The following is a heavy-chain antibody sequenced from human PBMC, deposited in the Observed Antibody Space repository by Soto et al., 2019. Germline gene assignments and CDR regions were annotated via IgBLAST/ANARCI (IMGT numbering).Heavy chain of an antibody. J-gene: IGHJ3*02. CDR2: ISAYNGNT. Sequence: QVQLVQSGAEVKRPGASVKVSCKASGYSFTSYGISWVRQAPGQGPEWMGWISAYNGNTNYGQKLQGRVTMTTDTSTSTAYMELRSLRSDDTAVYYCARDSPYYYDISGYYPPPDAFDIWGQGTMVTVSS. CDR1: GYSFTSYG. D-gene: IGHD3-22*01. V-gene: IGHV1-18*01. CDR3: ARDSPYYYDISGYYPPPDAFDI.